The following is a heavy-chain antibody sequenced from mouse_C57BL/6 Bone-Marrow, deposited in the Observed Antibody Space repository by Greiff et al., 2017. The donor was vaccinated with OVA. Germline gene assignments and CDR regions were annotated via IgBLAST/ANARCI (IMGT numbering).Heavy chain of an antibody. V-gene: IGHV1-54*01. D-gene: IGHD2-1*01. CDR3: ARLSTTVDY. J-gene: IGHJ2*01. CDR1: GYAFTNYL. CDR2: INPGSGGT. Sequence: VMLVESGAELVRPGTSVKVSCKASGYAFTNYLIEWVKQRPGQGLEWIGVINPGSGGTNYNEKFKGKATLTADKSSSTAYMQLSSLTSEDSAVYFCARLSTTVDYWGQGTTLTVSS.